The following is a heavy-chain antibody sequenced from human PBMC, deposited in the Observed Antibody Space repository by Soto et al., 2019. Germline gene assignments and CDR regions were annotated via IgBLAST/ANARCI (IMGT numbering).Heavy chain of an antibody. Sequence: SETLSLTCTVSGGSIRSGDYYWSLILQTPERGLEWCGYVHYSGNTFYNPSLKSRATISLDTSRNQFSLNLSSVTAADSAVYYCAREIMAADHFDYWGQGALVTVSS. CDR1: GGSIRSGDYY. J-gene: IGHJ4*02. D-gene: IGHD6-13*01. CDR2: VHYSGNT. V-gene: IGHV4-30-4*01. CDR3: AREIMAADHFDY.